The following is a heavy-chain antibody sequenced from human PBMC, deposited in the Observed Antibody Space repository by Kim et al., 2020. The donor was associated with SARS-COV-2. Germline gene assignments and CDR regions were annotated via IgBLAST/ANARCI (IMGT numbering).Heavy chain of an antibody. CDR2: FYYGQSN. J-gene: IGHJ4*02. Sequence: SETLFLTCAVYGASLSSDGYYWAWIRQPPGKGLEWIGSFYYGQSNYFNSSLASRVTISVDMSKNQFPLNLNSVTAADTAIYYCVRRAPGMVPPYWGQETLHTVSS. CDR1: GASLSSDGYY. CDR3: VRRAPGMVPPY. V-gene: IGHV4-39*01. D-gene: IGHD2-8*01.